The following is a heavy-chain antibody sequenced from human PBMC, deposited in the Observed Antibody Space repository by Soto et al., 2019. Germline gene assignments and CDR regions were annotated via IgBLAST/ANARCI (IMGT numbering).Heavy chain of an antibody. CDR3: ARARSRCGAACFDY. CDR2: IYYSGST. CDR1: SASISSADYY. Sequence: QVQLQESGPGLVKPSQTLSLTCTVSSASISSADYYWSWIRQHPGKGLEWIAYIYYSGSTSYTPSLKRRVIISMDTSRDQFSLTLTSVTAADTAVYYCARARSRCGAACFDYWGQGTLVNVSS. D-gene: IGHD2-21*02. V-gene: IGHV4-31*03. J-gene: IGHJ4*02.